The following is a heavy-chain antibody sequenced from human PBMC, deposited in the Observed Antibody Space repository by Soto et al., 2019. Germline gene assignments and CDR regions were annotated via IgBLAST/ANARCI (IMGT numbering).Heavy chain of an antibody. V-gene: IGHV1-69*13. CDR3: ARGYIDRAGYCSSTSCYEYYYYGMDV. Sequence: SVKVSCKASGGTFSSYAIRWVRQAPGQGLEWMGGIIPIFGTGNYAQKFQGRVTITADESTSTAYMELSSLRSEDTAVYYCARGYIDRAGYCSSTSCYEYYYYGMDVWGQGTTVTAP. CDR1: GGTFSSYA. D-gene: IGHD2-2*01. J-gene: IGHJ6*02. CDR2: IIPIFGTG.